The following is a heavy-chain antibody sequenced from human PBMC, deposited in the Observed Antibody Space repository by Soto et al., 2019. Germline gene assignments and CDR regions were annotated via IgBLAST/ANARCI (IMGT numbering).Heavy chain of an antibody. CDR1: GGSISPYY. Sequence: SETLSLTCTVSGGSISPYYWSWIRQPPGKGLEWVGYIYYGGSTSHNPSLKSRVTISLETSKSQFSLRLSSVTAADTAVYYCARLGEYYQSIDPWGPGTLVTVSS. CDR3: ARLGEYYQSIDP. J-gene: IGHJ5*02. D-gene: IGHD2-2*01. CDR2: IYYGGST. V-gene: IGHV4-59*08.